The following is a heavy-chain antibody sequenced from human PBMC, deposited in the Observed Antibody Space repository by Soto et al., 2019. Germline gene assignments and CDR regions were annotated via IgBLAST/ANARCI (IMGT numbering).Heavy chain of an antibody. CDR1: GFTFSSYW. CDR3: ARQWNRNWFDP. Sequence: GGSLRLSCAASGFTFSSYWMSWVRQAPGKGLEWVANIKQDGSEKYYVDSVKGRFTISRDNSKNTLYLQMNSLRAEDTAVYYCARQWNRNWFDPWGQGTLVTVSS. D-gene: IGHD1-1*01. V-gene: IGHV3-7*03. CDR2: IKQDGSEK. J-gene: IGHJ5*02.